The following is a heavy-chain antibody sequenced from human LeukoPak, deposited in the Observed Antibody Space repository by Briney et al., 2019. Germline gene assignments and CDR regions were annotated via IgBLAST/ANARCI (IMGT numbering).Heavy chain of an antibody. CDR1: GGSISSGDYY. Sequence: SQTLSLTCTVSGGSISSGDYYWSWIRQPPGKGLEWIGYIYYSGSTYYNPSLKSRVTISVDTSKNQLSLKLSSVTAADTAVYYCARVHGDFYFDYWGQGTLVTVSS. V-gene: IGHV4-30-4*01. D-gene: IGHD4-17*01. J-gene: IGHJ4*02. CDR3: ARVHGDFYFDY. CDR2: IYYSGST.